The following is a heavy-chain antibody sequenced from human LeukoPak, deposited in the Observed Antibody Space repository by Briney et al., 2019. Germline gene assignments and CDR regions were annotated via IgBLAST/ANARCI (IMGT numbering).Heavy chain of an antibody. J-gene: IGHJ4*02. CDR1: GFTFSSYA. V-gene: IGHV3-23*01. D-gene: IGHD3-22*01. Sequence: GGSLRLSCAASGFTFSSYAMSWVRQAPGKGLEWVSAISGSGGSTYYADSVKGRFTISRDNSKNTLYLQMNSLRAEDTAVYYCAKVNYYDSSGYYYFDYWGQGTLVTVSS. CDR3: AKVNYYDSSGYYYFDY. CDR2: ISGSGGST.